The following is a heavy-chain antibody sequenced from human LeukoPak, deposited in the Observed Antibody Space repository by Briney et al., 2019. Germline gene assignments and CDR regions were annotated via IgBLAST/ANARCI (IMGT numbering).Heavy chain of an antibody. J-gene: IGHJ4*02. CDR2: IYSGGST. CDR1: GFSFNRYA. D-gene: IGHD6-19*01. CDR3: GRVIEVADPVFLDY. Sequence: AGGSLRLSCAASGFSFNRYAVTWVRQAPGKGLEWVSVIYSGGSTYYADSVKGRFTISRDNSKSTLYLQMNSLRVEDTAVYYCGRVIEVADPVFLDYWGQGTLVTVSS. V-gene: IGHV3-66*01.